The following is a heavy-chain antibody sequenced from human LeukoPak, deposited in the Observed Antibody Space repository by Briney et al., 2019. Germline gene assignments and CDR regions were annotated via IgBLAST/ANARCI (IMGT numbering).Heavy chain of an antibody. Sequence: GGSLRLSCAASGFTFITYSMNWVRQAPGKGLEGGSSISSSSSYIYYADSVKGRFTISRDNAKNSLYLQMNSLRAEDTAVYYCARDHYGDYDFDYWGQGTLVTVSS. CDR2: ISSSSSYI. CDR1: GFTFITYS. CDR3: ARDHYGDYDFDY. V-gene: IGHV3-21*01. D-gene: IGHD4-17*01. J-gene: IGHJ4*02.